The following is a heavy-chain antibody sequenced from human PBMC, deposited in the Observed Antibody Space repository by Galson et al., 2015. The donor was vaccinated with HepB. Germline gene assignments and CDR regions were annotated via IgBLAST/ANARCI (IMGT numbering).Heavy chain of an antibody. CDR1: GGSISSGSYY. D-gene: IGHD1-26*01. V-gene: IGHV4-61*09. CDR2: IYTSRST. CDR3: ASLVGATPGYY. Sequence: TLSLTCTVSGGSISSGSYYWSWIRQPAGKGLEWIGHIYTSRSTNYNPSLKSRVTMSVDTSKNQFSLKLSSVTAADTAVYYCASLVGATPGYYWGQGTLVTVSS. J-gene: IGHJ4*02.